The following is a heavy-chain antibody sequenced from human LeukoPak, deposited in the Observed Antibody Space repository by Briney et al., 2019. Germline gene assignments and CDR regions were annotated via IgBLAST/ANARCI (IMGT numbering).Heavy chain of an antibody. Sequence: SETLSLTCSVSGGSISSYYWSWIRQPTGKGLEYIAYSYYSGSTDYNPSLKSRVTISVDTSNHFSLMLTSVTAADTAVYYCARQSISARRAFDIWGQGTMVTVSS. D-gene: IGHD6-6*01. V-gene: IGHV4-59*08. CDR3: ARQSISARRAFDI. CDR1: GGSISSYY. CDR2: SYYSGST. J-gene: IGHJ3*02.